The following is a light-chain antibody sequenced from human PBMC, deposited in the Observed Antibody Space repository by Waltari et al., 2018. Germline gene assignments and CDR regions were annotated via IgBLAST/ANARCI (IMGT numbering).Light chain of an antibody. CDR3: QQYYSTPRT. CDR1: QSVLYSSNNKNY. Sequence: DIVMTQSPDSLAVSLGERATINCKSSQSVLYSSNNKNYLAWYQQKPGQPPKLLIYWASTRESGVPDRFSGSGSGTDFTLTISSLKAEDVAVYYCQQYYSTPRTFGGGTKVEIK. CDR2: WAS. J-gene: IGKJ4*01. V-gene: IGKV4-1*01.